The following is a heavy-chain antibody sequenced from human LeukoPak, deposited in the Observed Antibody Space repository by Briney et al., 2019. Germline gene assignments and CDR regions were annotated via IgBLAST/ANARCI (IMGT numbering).Heavy chain of an antibody. J-gene: IGHJ4*02. CDR2: VYYSGTT. D-gene: IGHD2-15*01. V-gene: IGHV4-39*01. CDR3: ARVDSSDAGNFDY. Sequence: PSETLSLTCTVSGGSFSTSSYYWGWVRQPPGKGLEWIGSVYYSGTTYYNPSLKSRVTISVDTSKNQFSLKLSSVTAADTAVYYCARVDSSDAGNFDYWGQGTLVTVSS. CDR1: GGSFSTSSYY.